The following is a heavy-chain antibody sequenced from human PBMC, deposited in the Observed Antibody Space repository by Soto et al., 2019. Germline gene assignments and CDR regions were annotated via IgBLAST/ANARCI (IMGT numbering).Heavy chain of an antibody. CDR2: INANSGDT. CDR3: ARGGALDGTSPPFNH. J-gene: IGHJ4*02. Sequence: ASVKVSCKASGYTFSGHYMHWIRQAPGQGPEWLGWINANSGDTDRAPKFQDRLTMTRDTSISAAYMELSRLRSDDTAVYYCARGGALDGTSPPFNHWGQGTLVTVSS. D-gene: IGHD6-19*01. CDR1: GYTFSGHY. V-gene: IGHV1-2*02.